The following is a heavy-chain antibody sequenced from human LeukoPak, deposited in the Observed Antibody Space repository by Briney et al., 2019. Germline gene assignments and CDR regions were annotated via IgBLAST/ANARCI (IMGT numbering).Heavy chain of an antibody. V-gene: IGHV4-59*10. CDR2: IYTSGST. CDR3: AGSGGSYLVRTLPTYDY. Sequence: SETLSLTCAVYGGSFSGYYWSWIRQPAGKGLEWIGRIYTSGSTNYNPSLKSRVTISVDTSKNQFSLKLSSVTAADTAVYYCAGSGGSYLVRTLPTYDYWGQGTLVTVSS. J-gene: IGHJ4*02. CDR1: GGSFSGYY. D-gene: IGHD3-16*02.